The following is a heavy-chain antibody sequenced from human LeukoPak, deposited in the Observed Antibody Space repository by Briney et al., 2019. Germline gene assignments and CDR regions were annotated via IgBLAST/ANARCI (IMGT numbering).Heavy chain of an antibody. CDR1: GFTFSSYG. J-gene: IGHJ4*02. V-gene: IGHV3-23*01. CDR2: ISGSGGST. D-gene: IGHD1-26*01. Sequence: GGSLRLSCAASGFTFSSYGMSWVRQAPGTGLEWVSAISGSGGSTYYADSVKGRFTISRDNAKNTLYLQMNSLRAEDTAVYYCARVGASVGALDYWGQGTLVTVSS. CDR3: ARVGASVGALDY.